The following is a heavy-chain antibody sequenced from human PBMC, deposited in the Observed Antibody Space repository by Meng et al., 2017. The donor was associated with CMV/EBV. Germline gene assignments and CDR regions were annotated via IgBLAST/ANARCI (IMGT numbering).Heavy chain of an antibody. CDR2: IIPIFGTA. V-gene: IGHV1-69*01. Sequence: GRPGAWVKKPGSSVKVSCKASGCTFSRYAISWVLQSPGQGLEWMGGIIPIFGTANYEQKFQGRVTITADESTSTAYMELSSLRSEDTAVYYCARMPRDGYNYIDYWGQGTLVTVSS. CDR1: GCTFSRYA. D-gene: IGHD5-24*01. CDR3: ARMPRDGYNYIDY. J-gene: IGHJ4*02.